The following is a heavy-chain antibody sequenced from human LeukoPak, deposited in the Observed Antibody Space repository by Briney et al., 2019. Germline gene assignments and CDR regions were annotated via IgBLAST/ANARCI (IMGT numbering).Heavy chain of an antibody. CDR2: IIPIFSTA. CDR1: GGTFSSYA. D-gene: IGHD4-23*01. J-gene: IGHJ4*02. CDR3: ARDYGGNSFDY. V-gene: IGHV1-69*13. Sequence: ASVKVSCKASGGTFSSYAISWVRQAPGQGLEWMGGIIPIFSTANYAQKFQGRVTITADESTSTAYMELSSLRSEDTAVYYCARDYGGNSFDYWGQGTLVTVSS.